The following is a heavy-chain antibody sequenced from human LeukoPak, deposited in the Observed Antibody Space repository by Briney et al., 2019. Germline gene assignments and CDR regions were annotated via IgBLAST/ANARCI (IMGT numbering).Heavy chain of an antibody. CDR1: GFTFSSYA. CDR3: AVTVTTRRGLDY. J-gene: IGHJ4*02. V-gene: IGHV3-30-3*01. D-gene: IGHD4-17*01. Sequence: GRSLRLSCAASGFTFSSYAMHWVRQAPGKGLEWVAVISYDGSNKYYADSVKGRFTISRDNSKNTLYLQMNSLRAEDTAVYYCAVTVTTRRGLDYWGQGTLVTASS. CDR2: ISYDGSNK.